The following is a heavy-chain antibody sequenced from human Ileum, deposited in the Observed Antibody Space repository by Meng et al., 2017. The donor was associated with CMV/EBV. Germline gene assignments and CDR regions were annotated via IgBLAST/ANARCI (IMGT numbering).Heavy chain of an antibody. D-gene: IGHD2-2*01. Sequence: GGSLRLSCAASGFTFTTYWMTWVRQAPEKGLEWVASIKQDGSEKYYVDSVKGRFTISRDNAKNSLYLQMNSLRAEDTAVYYCAYCSTTSCYYGMDVWGQGTTVTVSS. CDR2: IKQDGSEK. CDR3: AYCSTTSCYYGMDV. J-gene: IGHJ6*02. V-gene: IGHV3-7*01. CDR1: GFTFTTYW.